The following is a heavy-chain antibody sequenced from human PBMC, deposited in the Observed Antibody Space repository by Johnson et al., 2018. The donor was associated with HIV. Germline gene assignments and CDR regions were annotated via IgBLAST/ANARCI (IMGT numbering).Heavy chain of an antibody. J-gene: IGHJ3*02. V-gene: IGHV3-33*08. CDR1: GFTFSNYA. Sequence: QVQLVESGGGVVQPGRSLRLSCAASGFTFSNYAMHWVRQAPGKGLEWVAFIRSDGTNKYYADSVKGRFTISRDNSKNTLYLQMNSLRAEDTAVYYCAREGRSDYDYDAFDIWGQGTMVTVSS. CDR3: AREGRSDYDYDAFDI. CDR2: IRSDGTNK. D-gene: IGHD5-12*01.